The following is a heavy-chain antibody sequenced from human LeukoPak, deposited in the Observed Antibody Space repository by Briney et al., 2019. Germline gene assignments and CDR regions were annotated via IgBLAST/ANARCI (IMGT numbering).Heavy chain of an antibody. V-gene: IGHV4-59*01. CDR2: IYYTGST. CDR1: GGSISTYY. J-gene: IGHJ4*02. Sequence: SETLSLTCTVSGGSISTYYWSWIRQPPAKGLEWIGYIYYTGSTNYNPSLKSRVTLSVDTSKNQFSLNLSSVTAADTAVYYCARVDSINWYDSRGYFDYWGQGTLVTVSS. CDR3: ARVDSINWYDSRGYFDY. D-gene: IGHD6-13*01.